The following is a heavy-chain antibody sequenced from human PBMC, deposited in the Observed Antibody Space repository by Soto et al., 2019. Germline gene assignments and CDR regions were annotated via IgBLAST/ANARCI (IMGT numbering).Heavy chain of an antibody. V-gene: IGHV3-30*03. CDR1: GFNFGNHG. CDR2: ISFDDSNK. J-gene: IGHJ4*02. CDR3: VSTGPD. D-gene: IGHD3-10*01. Sequence: QVQLEESGGGVVQPGGSLRLSCAASGFNFGNHGMHWVRQARGKGLEWVALISFDDSNKKYADSVKGRFTISRDNSRNMLFLQMNTLRPDDTAVYLCVSTGPDWGQGTQVIVSS.